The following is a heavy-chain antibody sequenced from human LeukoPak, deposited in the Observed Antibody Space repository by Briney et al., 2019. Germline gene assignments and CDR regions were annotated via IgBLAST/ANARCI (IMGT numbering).Heavy chain of an antibody. J-gene: IGHJ6*02. V-gene: IGHV3-48*03. CDR2: ISSSGSTI. CDR1: GFTLSSYE. D-gene: IGHD2-15*01. Sequence: PGGSLRLSCAASGFTLSSYEMNWVRQAPGKGLEWVSYISSSGSTIYYADSVKGRFTISRDNAKNSLYLQMNSLRAEDTAVYYCANDCSGGSCLTRMGGFGMDVWGQGTTVTVSS. CDR3: ANDCSGGSCLTRMGGFGMDV.